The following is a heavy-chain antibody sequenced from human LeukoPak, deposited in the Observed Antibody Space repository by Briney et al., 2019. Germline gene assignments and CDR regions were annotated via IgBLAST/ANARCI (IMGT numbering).Heavy chain of an antibody. CDR1: GFTFTTYW. CDR2: IKQDGNGK. Sequence: GGSLRLSCAASGFTFTTYWMIWVRQAPGKGLEWVANIKQDGNGKFYVDSVKGRFTISRDNAKNSLYLQMNSLTAEDTAVYYCARARNGPHYFDYWGQGTLVTVSS. V-gene: IGHV3-7*01. J-gene: IGHJ4*02. CDR3: ARARNGPHYFDY. D-gene: IGHD1-14*01.